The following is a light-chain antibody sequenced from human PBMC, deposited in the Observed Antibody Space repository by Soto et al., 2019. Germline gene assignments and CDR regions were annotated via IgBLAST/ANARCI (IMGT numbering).Light chain of an antibody. CDR2: EVN. V-gene: IGLV2-8*01. Sequence: QSALTQPPSASGSPGQSVAISCTGTSSDVGAYNYVCWYQQHPGKAPKLMIYEVNKRPSGVPDRFSGSKSGNTASLTVSGLQAEDEADYYCSSYTSSSTYILFGGGTKLTVL. CDR1: SSDVGAYNY. CDR3: SSYTSSSTYIL. J-gene: IGLJ2*01.